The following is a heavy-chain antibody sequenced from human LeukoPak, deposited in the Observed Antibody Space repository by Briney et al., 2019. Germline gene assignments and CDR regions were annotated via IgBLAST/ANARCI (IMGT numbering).Heavy chain of an antibody. CDR3: ARGPIAVAGTGPFDF. J-gene: IGHJ4*02. Sequence: PGGSLRLSCAASGFTFSSYAMHWVRQAPGKGLEYVSAISSNGGSTYYANSEKGRFTISRDNSKNTLYLQMDSLRPDDMAIYYCARGPIAVAGTGPFDFWGQGTLVTVSS. D-gene: IGHD6-19*01. CDR1: GFTFSSYA. CDR2: ISSNGGST. V-gene: IGHV3-64*01.